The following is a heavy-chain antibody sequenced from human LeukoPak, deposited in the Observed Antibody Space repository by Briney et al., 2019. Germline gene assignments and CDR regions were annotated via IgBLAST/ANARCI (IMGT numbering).Heavy chain of an antibody. V-gene: IGHV1-2*02. Sequence: ASVKVSCKVSGYTLTELSMHWVRQAPGQGLEWMGWINPNSGGTNYAQKFQGRVTMTRDTSISTAYMELSRLRSDDTAVYYCARDLGYCSSTSCYHWFDPWGQGTLVTVSS. CDR3: ARDLGYCSSTSCYHWFDP. J-gene: IGHJ5*02. CDR1: GYTLTELS. CDR2: INPNSGGT. D-gene: IGHD2-2*01.